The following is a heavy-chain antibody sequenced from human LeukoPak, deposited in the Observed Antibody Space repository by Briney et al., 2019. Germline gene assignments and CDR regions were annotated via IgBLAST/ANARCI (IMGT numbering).Heavy chain of an antibody. D-gene: IGHD6-19*01. J-gene: IGHJ4*02. V-gene: IGHV4-4*09. CDR3: ARPSGWRSPLWY. CDR1: GGSISSYY. Sequence: SETLSLTCTVSGGSISSYYWSWIRQPPGKGLEWIGYIYSSGSTNYNPSLKSRVTISVDTSKNQFSLKLSSVTAADTALYYCARPSGWRSPLWYWGQGTLVTVSS. CDR2: IYSSGST.